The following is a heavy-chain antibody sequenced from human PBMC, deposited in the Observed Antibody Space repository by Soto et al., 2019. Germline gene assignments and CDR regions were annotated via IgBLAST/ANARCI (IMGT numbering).Heavy chain of an antibody. J-gene: IGHJ4*02. CDR2: IYPGDSDT. D-gene: IGHD2-2*01. CDR1: GYSFTIYW. CDR3: ARLLVVVPAATSFDY. Sequence: GESLKISCKGSGYSFTIYWIGWVRQMPGKGLEWMGIIYPGDSDTRYSPSFQGQVTISADKSISTAYLQWSSLKASDTAMYYCARLLVVVPAATSFDYWGQGTPVTVSS. V-gene: IGHV5-51*01.